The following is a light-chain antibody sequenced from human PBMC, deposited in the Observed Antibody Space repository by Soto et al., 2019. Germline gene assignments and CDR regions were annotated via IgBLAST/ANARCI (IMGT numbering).Light chain of an antibody. CDR1: AVVIKN. V-gene: IGLV3-21*02. Sequence: YALTQPPSCSVSPGQTAMITCGGTAVVIKNVQRCQQKPGQAPVLVVYAESARTGGIPERSSGSKSGKRANLNISRVEAGEEADYDCQVWDNGSDNEVFGTGSKVSVL. CDR3: QVWDNGSDNEV. J-gene: IGLJ1*01. CDR2: AES.